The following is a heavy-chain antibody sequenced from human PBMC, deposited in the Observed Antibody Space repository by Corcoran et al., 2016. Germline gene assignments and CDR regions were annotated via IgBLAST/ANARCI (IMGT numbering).Heavy chain of an antibody. CDR3: ARDLNWTAAAWH. CDR1: GFTFGSYS. D-gene: IGHD6-13*01. CDR2: IDSSSSYR. J-gene: IGHJ4*02. Sequence: EVQLVESGGGLVKPGGSLRLSCAASGFTFGSYSMNWVRQAPGTGLEWVSSIDSSSSYRYYADSVKGRFTISRDNAKNSLYLQMDSLRGEDTAVYYCARDLNWTAAAWHWGQGTLVTVSS. V-gene: IGHV3-21*01.